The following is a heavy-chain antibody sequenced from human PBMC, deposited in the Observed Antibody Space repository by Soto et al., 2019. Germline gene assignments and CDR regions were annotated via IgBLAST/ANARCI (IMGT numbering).Heavy chain of an antibody. J-gene: IGHJ4*02. V-gene: IGHV4-61*01. Sequence: QVQLQESGPGLLKPSETLSLTCSVSGGSVSDKTYYWSWLRQPPGTRLEWIGYVYYSGTTNYNPSLKSRVTVSVDLSTHQGSLGLSSVTTADTALYYCARPTAVPNSLRSRYFFDYWGQGTLVTVSS. D-gene: IGHD4-17*01. CDR1: GGSVSDKTYY. CDR3: ARPTAVPNSLRSRYFFDY. CDR2: VYYSGTT.